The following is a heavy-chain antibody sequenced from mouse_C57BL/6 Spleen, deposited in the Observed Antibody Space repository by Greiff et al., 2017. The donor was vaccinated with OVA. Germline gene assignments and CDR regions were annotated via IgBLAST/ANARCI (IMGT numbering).Heavy chain of an antibody. CDR1: GYTFTSYW. J-gene: IGHJ1*03. CDR3: ARLITNWYFDV. CDR2: IHPNSGST. Sequence: VQLQQPGAELVKPGASVKLSCKASGYTFTSYWMHWVKQRPGQGLEWIGMIHPNSGSTNYNEKFKSKATLTVDKSSSTAYMQLSSLISEDSAVYYCARLITNWYFDVWGTGTTVTVSS. D-gene: IGHD2-4*01. V-gene: IGHV1-64*01.